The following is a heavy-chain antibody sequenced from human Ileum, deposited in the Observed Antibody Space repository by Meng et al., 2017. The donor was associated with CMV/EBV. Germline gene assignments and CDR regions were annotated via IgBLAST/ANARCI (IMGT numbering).Heavy chain of an antibody. CDR2: MYGGGSRT. CDR1: GFTFSSYA. Sequence: RRLSCAGSGFTFSSYAMSWVRQAPGKGLEWVSIMYGGGSRTYFADSVKGRFTVSRDNSKNRFYLHMNTVRAEDTAVYYCAKETNLAQWGQGTLVTVSS. CDR3: AKETNLAQ. D-gene: IGHD1-14*01. J-gene: IGHJ4*02. V-gene: IGHV3-23*03.